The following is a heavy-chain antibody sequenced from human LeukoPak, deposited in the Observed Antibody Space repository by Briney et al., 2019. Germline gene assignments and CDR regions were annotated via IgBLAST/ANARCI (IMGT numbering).Heavy chain of an antibody. D-gene: IGHD3-10*01. CDR2: IYHSGST. J-gene: IGHJ4*02. CDR1: GGSISSSNW. CDR3: ARSRGTMVRGASPK. Sequence: PSETLSLTCAVSGGSISSSNWWSWVRQPPGKGLEWIGEIYHSGSTNYNPSLKSRVTISVDKSKNQFSLKLSSVTAADTAVYYCARSRGTMVRGASPKWGQGTLVTVSS. V-gene: IGHV4-4*02.